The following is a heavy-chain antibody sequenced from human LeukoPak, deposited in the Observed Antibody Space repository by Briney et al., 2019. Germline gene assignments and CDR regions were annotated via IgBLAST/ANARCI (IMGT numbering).Heavy chain of an antibody. J-gene: IGHJ4*02. V-gene: IGHV3-48*03. Sequence: GGSLRLSCTASGFTFSDYEMNWVRQATGKGLEWVAYISNSGSTINYADSVKGRFTISRDNAKKSLYLQMNSLRAEDTAVYYCVVVFDYWGQGTLVTVSS. CDR1: GFTFSDYE. CDR3: VVVFDY. CDR2: ISNSGSTI. D-gene: IGHD3-22*01.